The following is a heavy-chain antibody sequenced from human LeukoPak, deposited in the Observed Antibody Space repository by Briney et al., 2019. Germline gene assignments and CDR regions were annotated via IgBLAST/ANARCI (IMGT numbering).Heavy chain of an antibody. J-gene: IGHJ3*02. CDR2: ISSSSGYI. CDR3: ARVAWLQLVGAFDI. Sequence: GGSLRLSCAASGFTFSTYSMNWVRQAPGKGLGWVSSISSSSGYIYYADSVKGRFTISRDNAKNSLYLQMNSLRAEDTAVYYCARVAWLQLVGAFDIWGQGTMVTVSS. CDR1: GFTFSTYS. D-gene: IGHD5-24*01. V-gene: IGHV3-21*01.